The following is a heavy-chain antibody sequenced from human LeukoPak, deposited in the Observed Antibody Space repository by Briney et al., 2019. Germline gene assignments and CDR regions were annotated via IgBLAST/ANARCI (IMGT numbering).Heavy chain of an antibody. Sequence: ASVKVSCKASGYTLTGYYMHWVRQAPGQGLEWMGRINPNGGGTNYAQKFQGRVTMTRDTSISTAYMELSRLRSDDTAVYYCANILSYDYVWGSYRPFDYWGQGTLVTVSS. V-gene: IGHV1-2*06. CDR3: ANILSYDYVWGSYRPFDY. CDR2: INPNGGGT. D-gene: IGHD3-16*02. J-gene: IGHJ4*02. CDR1: GYTLTGYY.